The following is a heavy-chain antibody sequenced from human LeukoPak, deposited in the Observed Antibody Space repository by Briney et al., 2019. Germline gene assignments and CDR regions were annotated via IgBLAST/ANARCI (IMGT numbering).Heavy chain of an antibody. CDR2: IYYSGST. CDR1: GGSISSSSYY. D-gene: IGHD3-22*01. CDR3: ARTSYYGSRAYYDY. J-gene: IGHJ4*02. Sequence: SETLSLTCTVSGGSISSSSYYWGWIRQPPGKGLEWIGSIYYSGSTYYNPSLKSRVTVLVDTSKKKFSLELSSVTAADTAVYYCARTSYYGSRAYYDYWGQGTLVTVSS. V-gene: IGHV4-39*07.